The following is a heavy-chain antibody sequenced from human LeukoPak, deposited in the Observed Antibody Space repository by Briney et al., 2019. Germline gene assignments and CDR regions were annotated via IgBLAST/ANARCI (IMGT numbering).Heavy chain of an antibody. CDR2: IYYSGST. D-gene: IGHD3-22*01. J-gene: IGHJ3*02. CDR1: GGSISSYY. Sequence: SETLSLTCTVSGGSISSYYWSWIRQPPGKGLEWIGYIYYSGSTNYNPSLKSRVTISVDTSKNQFSLKLSSVTAADTAVYYCARDYYYDSSGYYLARDAFDIWGQGTMVTVSS. V-gene: IGHV4-59*12. CDR3: ARDYYYDSSGYYLARDAFDI.